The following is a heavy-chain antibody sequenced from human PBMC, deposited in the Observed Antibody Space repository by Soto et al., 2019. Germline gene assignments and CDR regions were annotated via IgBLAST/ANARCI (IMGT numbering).Heavy chain of an antibody. Sequence: QVQLVESGGGVVQPGRSLRLSCEASGFTSSSYVMHWVRQAPGTGQEWVAVISYDGSNKHYADSVKGRFTISRDNSKNTLYLEMNSLRGEDTAVYSCARGDPYYGMDVWGQGTTVTVAS. CDR2: ISYDGSNK. CDR3: ARGDPYYGMDV. V-gene: IGHV3-30*03. J-gene: IGHJ6*02. CDR1: GFTSSSYV.